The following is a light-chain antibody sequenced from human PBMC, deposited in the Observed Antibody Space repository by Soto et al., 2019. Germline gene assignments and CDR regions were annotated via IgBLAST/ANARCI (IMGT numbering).Light chain of an antibody. CDR3: QLYGSSSYT. J-gene: IGKJ2*01. CDR2: GSS. CDR1: QSVSSGY. V-gene: IGKV3-20*01. Sequence: EIVLTQSPGTLSLSPGERATLSCRASQSVSSGYLAWYQQRPGQAPRLLIFGSSSRATGIPDRFSGSGSGIDFSLTLSRLEPEDFAVYYCQLYGSSSYTFGRGTRLEIK.